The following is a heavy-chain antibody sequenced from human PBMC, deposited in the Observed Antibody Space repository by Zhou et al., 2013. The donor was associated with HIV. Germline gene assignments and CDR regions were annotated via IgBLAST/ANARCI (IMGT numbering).Heavy chain of an antibody. CDR2: INPSDGST. CDR1: SYF. CDR3: ARGFPYHFDY. Sequence: SYFMHWVRQAPGQGLEWMGIINPSDGSTNYAQKFQGRVTMTRDTSTSTVYMELSSLRSEDTAVYYCARGFPYHFDYWGQGTLVTVSS. J-gene: IGHJ4*02. D-gene: IGHD3-10*01. V-gene: IGHV1-46*01.